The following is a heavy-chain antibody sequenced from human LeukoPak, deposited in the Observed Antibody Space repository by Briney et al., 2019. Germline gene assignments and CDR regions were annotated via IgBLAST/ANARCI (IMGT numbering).Heavy chain of an antibody. J-gene: IGHJ3*02. CDR2: IYSSGST. CDR3: ARVVTAMSNAFDI. Sequence: SETLSLTCTVSGGSISSYYWNWIRQPPGKGLECIGYIYSSGSTNYNPSLKSRVTISVDTSKNQFSLKLSSVTAADTAVYYCARVVTAMSNAFDIWGQGTMVTVSS. D-gene: IGHD2-21*02. V-gene: IGHV4-4*09. CDR1: GGSISSYY.